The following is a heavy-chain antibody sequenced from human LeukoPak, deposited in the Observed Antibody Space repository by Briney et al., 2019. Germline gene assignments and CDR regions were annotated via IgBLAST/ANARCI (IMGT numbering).Heavy chain of an antibody. CDR2: IKQDGSDK. CDR3: ARYNYAEGDWFDP. CDR1: GNYW. D-gene: IGHD1-20*01. J-gene: IGHJ5*02. Sequence: PGGSLRLSCAASGNYWMHWVRQAPGKGLEWVANIKQDGSDKYFVDSVKGRFTISRDNAKNSLFLQMNSLRAEDTAVYYCARYNYAEGDWFDPWGQGTLVTVSS. V-gene: IGHV3-7*01.